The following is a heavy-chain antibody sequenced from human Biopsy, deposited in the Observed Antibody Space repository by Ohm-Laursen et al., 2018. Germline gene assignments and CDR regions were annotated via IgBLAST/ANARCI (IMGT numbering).Heavy chain of an antibody. CDR1: GGTFGSYA. Sequence: SSVKVSCKASGGTFGSYAISWVRQAPGQGLEWMGRIIPIIGTTNYAQKFQGRVTLTADKSTTTAYMELSSLRSEDTAVYYCARAGVGSDGTDSYYYGMDVWGPGTTVTVSS. J-gene: IGHJ6*02. V-gene: IGHV1-69*04. CDR2: IIPIIGTT. CDR3: ARAGVGSDGTDSYYYGMDV. D-gene: IGHD5-24*01.